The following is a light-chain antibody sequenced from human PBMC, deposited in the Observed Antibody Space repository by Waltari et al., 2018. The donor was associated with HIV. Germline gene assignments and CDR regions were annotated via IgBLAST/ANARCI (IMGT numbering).Light chain of an antibody. CDR2: EVG. CDR1: SSDVGSYYS. J-gene: IGLJ2*01. CDR3: SSDTSSSTVV. V-gene: IGLV2-18*02. Sequence: QSALTQPPSVSGSPGQSVTISCTGTSSDVGSYYSVSWYQQPPGTAPNLMIYEVGKRPAGVAHRCSGSKSGNTASLTISGLQAEDEADYYCSSDTSSSTVVCGGGTKLTVL.